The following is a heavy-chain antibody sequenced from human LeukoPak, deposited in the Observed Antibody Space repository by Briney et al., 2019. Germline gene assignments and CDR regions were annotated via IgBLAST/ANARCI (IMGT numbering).Heavy chain of an antibody. CDR3: ASEYCSSTSCYLWNAFDI. Sequence: GGSLRLSCAASGFTVSSNYMSWVRQAPGKGLEWVSVIYSGGSTYYADSVKGRFTISRDNSKNTLYLQMNSLRAEDTAVYYCASEYCSSTSCYLWNAFDIWGQGTMVTVSS. V-gene: IGHV3-66*01. CDR1: GFTVSSNY. J-gene: IGHJ3*02. D-gene: IGHD2-2*01. CDR2: IYSGGST.